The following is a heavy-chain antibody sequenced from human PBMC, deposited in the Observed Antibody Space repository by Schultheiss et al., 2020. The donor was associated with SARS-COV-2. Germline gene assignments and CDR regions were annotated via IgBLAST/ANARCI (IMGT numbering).Heavy chain of an antibody. CDR3: ARDERGAPQPHFDY. CDR1: GGTFSSYA. J-gene: IGHJ4*02. D-gene: IGHD2-2*01. CDR2: IIPIFGTA. V-gene: IGHV1-69*13. Sequence: SVKVSCKASGGTFSSYAISWVRQAPGQGLEWMGGIIPIFGTANYAQKFQGRVTITADESTSTAYMELSSLRSEDTAVYYCARDERGAPQPHFDYWGQGTLVTVSS.